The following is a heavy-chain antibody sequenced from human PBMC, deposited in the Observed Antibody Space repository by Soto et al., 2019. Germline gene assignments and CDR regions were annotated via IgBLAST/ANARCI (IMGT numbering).Heavy chain of an antibody. D-gene: IGHD2-2*01. Sequence: QVRLQESGPGLVEPSGTLSLTCAVSGDSVSSSSCWSWVRQAPGKGLEWIGGIYHSGTFNYNPSLASRVAVSVDKSRNQLSLNLKSVTAADTAVYYCVRSVPAATWQYSGMDVWGQGTTVTVSS. V-gene: IGHV4-4*02. J-gene: IGHJ6*02. CDR3: VRSVPAATWQYSGMDV. CDR2: IYHSGTF. CDR1: GDSVSSSSC.